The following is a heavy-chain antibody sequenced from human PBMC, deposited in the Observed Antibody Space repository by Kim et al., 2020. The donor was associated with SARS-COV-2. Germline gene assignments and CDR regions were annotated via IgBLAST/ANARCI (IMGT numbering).Heavy chain of an antibody. CDR1: GFTFTNYA. CDR2: ISGSGGST. V-gene: IGHV3-23*01. Sequence: GGSLRLSCAASGFTFTNYAMNWVRQAPGKGLEWVSTISGSGGSTFYADSVKGRLTISRDNSKDTLYLQMNSLRAEDTALFYCAKGSHIDYWGQGTLITVSS. J-gene: IGHJ4*02. CDR3: AKGSHIDY.